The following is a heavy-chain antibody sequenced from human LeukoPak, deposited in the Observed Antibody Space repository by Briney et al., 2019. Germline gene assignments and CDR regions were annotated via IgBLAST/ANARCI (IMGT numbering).Heavy chain of an antibody. D-gene: IGHD5-12*01. J-gene: IGHJ3*02. CDR3: ARGQYSGFEHAFDI. Sequence: SETLSLTCTVSGDSISSGDYYWSWIRQPAGKGLEWIGSIYYSGSTYYNPSLKSRVTISVDTSKNQFSLKLSSVTAADTAVYYCARGQYSGFEHAFDIWGQGTMVTVSS. CDR2: IYYSGST. V-gene: IGHV4-39*07. CDR1: GDSISSGDYY.